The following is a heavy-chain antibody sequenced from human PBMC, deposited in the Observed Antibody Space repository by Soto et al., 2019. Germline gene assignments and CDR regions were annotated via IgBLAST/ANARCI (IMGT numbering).Heavy chain of an antibody. V-gene: IGHV3-23*01. Sequence: EVQLLESGGGLVQPGGSLRLSCAASGSTFSIYAMNWVRQAPGKGLEWVSGISASGRTTYYADSVKGRFTISRDNSKNTLYIQINSLRAEDTAVYYCAKDRLEAYCSGGSCKVTLEVWGQGTTVTVSS. D-gene: IGHD2-15*01. CDR1: GSTFSIYA. CDR3: AKDRLEAYCSGGSCKVTLEV. CDR2: ISASGRTT. J-gene: IGHJ6*02.